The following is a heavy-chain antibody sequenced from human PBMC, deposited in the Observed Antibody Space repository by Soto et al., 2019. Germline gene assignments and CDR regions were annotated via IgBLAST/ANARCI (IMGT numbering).Heavy chain of an antibody. V-gene: IGHV4-4*07. CDR3: ARYSSNWFQTEGMDV. CDR1: GGSISTYY. J-gene: IGHJ6*02. CDR2: IDTSGNT. Sequence: PSETLSLTCTVSGGSISTYYWSWIRQPAGKGLEWIGRIDTSGNTNYNPSLKSRVTMPVDTSKKQFSLKLTSVTAADTAVYYCARYSSNWFQTEGMDVWGQGTTVTVS. D-gene: IGHD6-13*01.